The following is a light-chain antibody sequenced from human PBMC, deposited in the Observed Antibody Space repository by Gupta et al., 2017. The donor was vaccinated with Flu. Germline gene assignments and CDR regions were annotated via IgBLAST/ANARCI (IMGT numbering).Light chain of an antibody. CDR3: QQYNSYPHT. Sequence: TCRASHDISNNLAWFQQRPGKAPKSLIYAASSLQSAVPSKFSGGGFGTDFTLTISSLQAEDFATYYCQQYNSYPHTFGGGTKVEIK. CDR2: AAS. CDR1: HDISNN. J-gene: IGKJ4*01. V-gene: IGKV1-16*02.